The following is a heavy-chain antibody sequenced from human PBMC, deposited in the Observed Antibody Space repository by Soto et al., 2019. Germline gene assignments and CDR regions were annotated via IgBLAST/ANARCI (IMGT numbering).Heavy chain of an antibody. D-gene: IGHD3-3*01. J-gene: IGHJ6*02. CDR3: AGITTFGVVNYGLDV. V-gene: IGHV4-31*03. Sequence: SVTLSLTCIVSGASESSGVYYWGKFRHHSGKGLEWIGYIYSSGSTYSNPSLQSRVSMSSDTSQNQFSLKLFSVTAADTAVYYCAGITTFGVVNYGLDVWGQGTTVTVSS. CDR1: GASESSGVYY. CDR2: IYSSGST.